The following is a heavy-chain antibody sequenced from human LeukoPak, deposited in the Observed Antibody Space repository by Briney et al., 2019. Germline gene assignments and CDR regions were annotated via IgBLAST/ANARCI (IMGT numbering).Heavy chain of an antibody. Sequence: GGSLRLSCAASGFTLSSYAMSWVRQAPGKGLEWVSGVSDSGGSTVYADSIKGRFTISRDNSKNMLYLQMNSLRAEDTAVYYCAKLRIQLWSALDYWGQGTLVTVSS. CDR1: GFTLSSYA. V-gene: IGHV3-23*01. CDR3: AKLRIQLWSALDY. D-gene: IGHD5-18*01. J-gene: IGHJ4*02. CDR2: VSDSGGST.